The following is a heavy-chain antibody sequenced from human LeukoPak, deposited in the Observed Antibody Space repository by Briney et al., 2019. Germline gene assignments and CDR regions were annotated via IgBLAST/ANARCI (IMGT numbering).Heavy chain of an antibody. V-gene: IGHV2-70*04. J-gene: IGHJ3*02. Sequence: SGPALVKPIQTLTLTCTFSGFSLSTSGMRVSWIRQPPGKALEWLARIDWDDDKFYSTSLKTRLTISKDTSKKQVVLTMTNMDPVDTATYYCARIAAAGTGAFDIWGQGTMVTVSS. CDR1: GFSLSTSGMR. CDR3: ARIAAAGTGAFDI. CDR2: IDWDDDK. D-gene: IGHD6-13*01.